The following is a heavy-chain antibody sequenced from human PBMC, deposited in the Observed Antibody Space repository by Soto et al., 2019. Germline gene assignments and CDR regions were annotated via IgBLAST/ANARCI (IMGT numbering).Heavy chain of an antibody. CDR3: ARAPDCGEGSCYRHFDL. V-gene: IGHV3-11*01. CDR1: AFKFSDYY. J-gene: IGHJ4*02. Sequence: GGSLRLSCAASAFKFSDYYMSWVRQAPGKGLEWVSYISGSGDVIYYADSVKGRFTISRDNDKKSVHLQMDTLRAEDTALYYCARAPDCGEGSCYRHFDLWGQGTRVTVSS. D-gene: IGHD2-15*01. CDR2: ISGSGDVI.